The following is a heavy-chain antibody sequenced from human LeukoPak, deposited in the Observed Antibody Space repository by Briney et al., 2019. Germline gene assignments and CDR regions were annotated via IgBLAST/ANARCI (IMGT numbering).Heavy chain of an antibody. CDR2: ISSSGGST. Sequence: PGGSLRLSCAASGFTFSSYAMSWVRQAPGKGLEWVSAISSSGGSTYYADSVKGRFTISRDNSKNTLYLQMNSLRAEDTAVYYCARESRGSYYDYYYYYMDVWGKGTTVTVSS. CDR3: ARESRGSYYDYYYYYMDV. J-gene: IGHJ6*03. D-gene: IGHD1-26*01. V-gene: IGHV3-23*01. CDR1: GFTFSSYA.